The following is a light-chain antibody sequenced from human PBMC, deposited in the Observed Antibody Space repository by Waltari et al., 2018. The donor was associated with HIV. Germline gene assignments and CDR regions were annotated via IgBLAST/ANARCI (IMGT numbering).Light chain of an antibody. CDR2: EDN. CDR3: QAWDSSTVV. Sequence: SYEVTQPPSVSVSPGQTASITCPGHTLGHKYTAWYQQKPGQSPVLVIYEDNKRRSGTPERFSGSNSGDTATLTISGTQAMDEADYYCQAWDSSTVVFGGGTRLTVL. V-gene: IGLV3-1*01. J-gene: IGLJ2*01. CDR1: TLGHKY.